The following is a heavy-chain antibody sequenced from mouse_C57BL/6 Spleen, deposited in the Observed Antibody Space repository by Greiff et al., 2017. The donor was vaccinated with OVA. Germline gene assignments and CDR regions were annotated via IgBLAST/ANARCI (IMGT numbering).Heavy chain of an antibody. CDR2: ISSGSSTI. CDR1: GFTFSDYG. V-gene: IGHV5-17*01. CDR3: ARHGSSYDYYAMDY. D-gene: IGHD1-1*01. Sequence: EVKLMESGGGLVKPGGSLKLSCAASGFTFSDYGMHWVRQAPEKGLEWVAYISSGSSTIYYADTVKGRFTISRDNAKNTLFLQMTSLRSEDTAMYYCARHGSSYDYYAMDYWGQGTSVTVSS. J-gene: IGHJ4*01.